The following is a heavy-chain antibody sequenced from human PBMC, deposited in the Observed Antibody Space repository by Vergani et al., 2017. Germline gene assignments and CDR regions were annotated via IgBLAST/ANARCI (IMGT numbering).Heavy chain of an antibody. CDR2: FSFSGNT. D-gene: IGHD5-24*01. Sequence: QLQLQESGPGLVKPSETLSLTCTVSGGPISSNNYYWGWIRQPPGKGLEWIGSFSFSGNTYYNPSLKSRVTISVDTSKNQFSLNLSSVTAADTAVYYCARLQDGYGVIPEIWGQGTLVTVSS. V-gene: IGHV4-39*01. CDR1: GGPISSNNYY. CDR3: ARLQDGYGVIPEI. J-gene: IGHJ4*02.